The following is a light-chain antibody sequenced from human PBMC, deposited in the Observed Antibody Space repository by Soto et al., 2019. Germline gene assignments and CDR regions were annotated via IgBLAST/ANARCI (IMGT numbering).Light chain of an antibody. V-gene: IGKV2-30*01. CDR2: KVS. CDR1: QSLVYSDGNTY. CDR3: MQGTHWPPWT. J-gene: IGKJ1*01. Sequence: DVVMTQSPLSLPVTLGQPSSISCRSSQSLVYSDGNTYLNWFQQRPGQSPRRLIDKVSNRVSGVPARFSGGWSGTDFTLKISRVEAEDVGVYYCMQGTHWPPWTFGQGTKVEIK.